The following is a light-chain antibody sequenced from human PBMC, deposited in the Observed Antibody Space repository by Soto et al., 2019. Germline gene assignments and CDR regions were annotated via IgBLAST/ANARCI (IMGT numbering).Light chain of an antibody. CDR2: EVT. Sequence: QSALTQPRSVSASPGQSCTIACTGTSSDVGSYNYVSWYQHHPGKVPKLMIYEVTKRPSGVPDRFSGSKSGDTASLTLSGLPADDEVDYYCCSYAGSYTYVFGSGTKVTV. V-gene: IGLV2-11*01. CDR3: CSYAGSYTYV. CDR1: SSDVGSYNY. J-gene: IGLJ1*01.